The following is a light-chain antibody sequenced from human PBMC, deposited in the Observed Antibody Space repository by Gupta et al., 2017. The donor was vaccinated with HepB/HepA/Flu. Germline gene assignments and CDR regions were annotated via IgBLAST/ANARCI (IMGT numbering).Light chain of an antibody. CDR1: ETIRTS. J-gene: IGKJ1*01. CDR2: GAS. V-gene: IGKV1-39*01. CDR3: QQSFIVPWT. Sequence: DIQMTQSPSSLSASVGDRVTITCRASETIRTSLNWYQQKPTMAPKLLVSGASNLYSGVPARFSGRGSGTEFTLTITSLQPEDFATYYCQQSFIVPWTFGQGTNVETK.